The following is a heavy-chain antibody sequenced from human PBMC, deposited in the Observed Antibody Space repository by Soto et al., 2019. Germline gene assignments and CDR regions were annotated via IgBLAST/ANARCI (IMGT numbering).Heavy chain of an antibody. CDR3: VRLPGGSAPRPDY. Sequence: GGSLRLSFVASGFNFSYNAMIWVRQAPGKGLQWVSTISGSGDKTYYADSVKGRFTISSDRSKNTLYLQMDSLRADDTAVYYCVRLPGGSAPRPDYWGQGTMVTVYS. J-gene: IGHJ4*02. CDR1: GFNFSYNA. D-gene: IGHD6-6*01. CDR2: ISGSGDKT. V-gene: IGHV3-23*01.